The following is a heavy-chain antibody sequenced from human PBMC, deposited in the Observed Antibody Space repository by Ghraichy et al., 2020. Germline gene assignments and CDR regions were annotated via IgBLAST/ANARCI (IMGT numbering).Heavy chain of an antibody. CDR1: GFTFSDYY. J-gene: IGHJ6*02. CDR3: ARDPLWFREPDGMDV. D-gene: IGHD3-10*01. Sequence: GGSLRLSCAASGFTFSDYYMSWIRQAPGKGLEWVSYISSSGSTIYYADSVKGRFTISRDNAKNSLYLQMNSLRAEDTAVYYCARDPLWFREPDGMDVWGQGTTVTVSS. V-gene: IGHV3-11*04. CDR2: ISSSGSTI.